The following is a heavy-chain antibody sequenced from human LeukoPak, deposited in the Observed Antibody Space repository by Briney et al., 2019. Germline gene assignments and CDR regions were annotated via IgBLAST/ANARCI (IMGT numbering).Heavy chain of an antibody. J-gene: IGHJ4*02. CDR3: AKDRPFYCSSTSCYREGYLDY. D-gene: IGHD2-2*02. Sequence: GGSLRLSCAASGFTFSSYAMSWVRQAPGKGLEWVSAISGSGGSTYYADSVKGRFTISRDNSKNTLYLQMNSLRAEDTAVYYCAKDRPFYCSSTSCYREGYLDYWGQGTLVTVSS. CDR2: ISGSGGST. CDR1: GFTFSSYA. V-gene: IGHV3-23*01.